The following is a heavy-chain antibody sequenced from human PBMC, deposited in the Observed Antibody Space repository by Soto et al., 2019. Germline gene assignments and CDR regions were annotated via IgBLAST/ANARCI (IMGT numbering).Heavy chain of an antibody. V-gene: IGHV4-4*02. CDR3: ARVVGGYYYGMDV. CDR2: IYHSGST. Sequence: QVQLQESGPGLVKTSGTLSLTCAVSGGSISTSNWWSWVLQPPGKGLEWIGEIYHSGSTNYNPSLKSRVTISVDKSKNQFSLKLSSVTAADTAVYYCARVVGGYYYGMDVWGQGTTVTVSS. D-gene: IGHD2-2*01. J-gene: IGHJ6*02. CDR1: GGSISTSNW.